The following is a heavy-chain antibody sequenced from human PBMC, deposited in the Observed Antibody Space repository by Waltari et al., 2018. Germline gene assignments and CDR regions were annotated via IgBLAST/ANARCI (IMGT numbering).Heavy chain of an antibody. CDR2: VRGDGRT. CDR1: GDSMSSSDC. Sequence: QLKLQESGPGLVKPSGTLSLTCGVSGDSMSSSDCWSWVRQPPGKGRAGVGQVRGDGRTNYNPPFASRVTMSLDTSNNQFSLTMTSATAADTAVYYCARDRGRGLYLDSWGPGTLVTVSP. D-gene: IGHD2-15*01. J-gene: IGHJ4*02. CDR3: ARDRGRGLYLDS. V-gene: IGHV4-4*02.